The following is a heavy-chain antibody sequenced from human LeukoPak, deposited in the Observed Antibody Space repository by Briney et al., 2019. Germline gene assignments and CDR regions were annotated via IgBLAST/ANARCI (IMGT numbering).Heavy chain of an antibody. CDR1: GFTVITND. V-gene: IGHV3-53*01. J-gene: IGHJ4*02. D-gene: IGHD1-14*01. CDR3: ARGVEPLAADTLAY. CDR2: LYSDGNT. Sequence: GGSLRLSCAASGFTVITNDMTWVRQAPGKGLEWVSVLYSDGNTKYADSVQGRLTISRDNSKNTLYLEMNSLSPDDTAVYYCARGVEPLAADTLAYWGQGTLVTVSS.